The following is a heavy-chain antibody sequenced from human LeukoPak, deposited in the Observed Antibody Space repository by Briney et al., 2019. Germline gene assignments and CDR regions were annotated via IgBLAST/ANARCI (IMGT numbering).Heavy chain of an antibody. CDR3: ARGSGYYTYYFDY. CDR1: GGSISSSSYY. Sequence: PSETLSLTCTVSGGSISSSSYYWGWIRQPPGKGLEWIGSIYYSGSTYYNPSLKSRVTISVDTSKNQFSLKLGSVTAADTAVYYCARGSGYYTYYFDYWGQGTLVTVSS. V-gene: IGHV4-39*07. D-gene: IGHD3-10*01. CDR2: IYYSGST. J-gene: IGHJ4*02.